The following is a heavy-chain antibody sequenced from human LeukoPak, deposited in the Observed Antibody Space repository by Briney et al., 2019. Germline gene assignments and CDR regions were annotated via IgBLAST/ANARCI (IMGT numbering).Heavy chain of an antibody. D-gene: IGHD5-24*01. CDR2: IWDDGSNT. Sequence: GRSLRLSCAASGFTFSSYAMHWVRQAPGKGLEWVAVIWDDGSNTYYGDSVKGRFIISRDNSKNMVSLQMNSLRAEDTAMYYCARDGDGYNWPHFDYWGQGTLVTVSS. V-gene: IGHV3-33*08. J-gene: IGHJ4*02. CDR1: GFTFSSYA. CDR3: ARDGDGYNWPHFDY.